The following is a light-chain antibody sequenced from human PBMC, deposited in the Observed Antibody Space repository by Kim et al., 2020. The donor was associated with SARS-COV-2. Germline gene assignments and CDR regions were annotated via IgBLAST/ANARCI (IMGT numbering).Light chain of an antibody. CDR3: AAWDDSLNGYV. Sequence: GQRVTICCSGSSSNIGSHTVNWYQQLPGTAPKLLIYTNNQRPSGVPDRFSGSKSGTSASLAISGLQSEDEADYYCAAWDDSLNGYVFGTGTKLTVL. CDR2: TNN. J-gene: IGLJ1*01. V-gene: IGLV1-44*01. CDR1: SSNIGSHT.